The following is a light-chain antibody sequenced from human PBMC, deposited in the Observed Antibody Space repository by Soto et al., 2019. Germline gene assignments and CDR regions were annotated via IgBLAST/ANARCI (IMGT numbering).Light chain of an antibody. J-gene: IGKJ1*01. Sequence: DIQMTQSPSSLSAPVGDRVTISGRASQDISNYLAWYQQKPGKVPKLLIYAASTLQSGVPSRFHGSGSGTDYTLTTSSLQPEAVATDYCLKYKSAPPWAFGQGTTVAI. CDR3: LKYKSAPPWA. V-gene: IGKV1-27*01. CDR1: QDISNY. CDR2: AAS.